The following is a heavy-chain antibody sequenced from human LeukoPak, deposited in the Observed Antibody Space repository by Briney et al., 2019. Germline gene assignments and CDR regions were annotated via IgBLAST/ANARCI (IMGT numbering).Heavy chain of an antibody. Sequence: GGSLRLSCAASGFTFSSYSMNWVRQAPGKGLEWVSSISSGSSYIYYADSVKGRFTISRGNAKNSLYLQMNSLRAEDTAVYYCARIGGYSYGEALDYWGQGTLVTVSS. CDR3: ARIGGYSYGEALDY. J-gene: IGHJ4*02. V-gene: IGHV3-21*01. CDR1: GFTFSSYS. D-gene: IGHD5-18*01. CDR2: ISSGSSYI.